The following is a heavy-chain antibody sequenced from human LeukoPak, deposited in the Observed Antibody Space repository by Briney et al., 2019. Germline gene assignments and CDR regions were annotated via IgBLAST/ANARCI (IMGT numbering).Heavy chain of an antibody. CDR1: GYTFTSYG. CDR2: ISAYNGNT. J-gene: IGHJ5*02. V-gene: IGHV1-18*01. Sequence: GASVRVSCKASGYTFTSYGISWVRQAPGQGLEWMGWISAYNGNTNYAQKLQGRVTMTTDTSTSTVYMELSSLRSEDTAVYYCARVQRGYYYRNWFDPWGQGTLVAVSS. D-gene: IGHD3-22*01. CDR3: ARVQRGYYYRNWFDP.